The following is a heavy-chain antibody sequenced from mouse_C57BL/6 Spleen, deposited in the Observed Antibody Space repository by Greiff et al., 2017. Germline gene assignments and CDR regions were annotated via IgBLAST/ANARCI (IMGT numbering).Heavy chain of an antibody. Sequence: VQLQQSGAELVMPGASVKLSCKASGYTFTSYWMHWVKQRPGQGLEWIGEIDPSDSYTNYNQKFKGKSTLTVDKSSSTAYMQLGSLTSEDSAVYYCARHYYGSSTYYFDYWGQGTTLTVSS. CDR2: IDPSDSYT. V-gene: IGHV1-69*01. CDR3: ARHYYGSSTYYFDY. CDR1: GYTFTSYW. D-gene: IGHD1-1*01. J-gene: IGHJ2*01.